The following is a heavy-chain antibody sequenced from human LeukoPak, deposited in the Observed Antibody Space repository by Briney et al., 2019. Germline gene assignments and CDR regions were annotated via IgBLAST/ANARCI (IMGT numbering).Heavy chain of an antibody. D-gene: IGHD2-21*02. CDR2: INQDGSEK. Sequence: GGSLRLSCAASGFTFSTYWMSWVRQAPGKGLEWVANINQDGSEKYYVDSLRGRFTISRDNAKNSLHLQMNSLRAEDTAVYYCATDRDNSDWQKRFDSWGQGTLVTVSS. CDR3: ATDRDNSDWQKRFDS. J-gene: IGHJ4*02. V-gene: IGHV3-7*01. CDR1: GFTFSTYW.